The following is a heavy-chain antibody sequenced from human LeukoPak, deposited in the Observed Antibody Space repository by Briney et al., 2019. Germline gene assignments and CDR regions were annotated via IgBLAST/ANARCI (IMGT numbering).Heavy chain of an antibody. CDR3: ARPSQAAAGGKNYYYYYGMDV. J-gene: IGHJ6*02. V-gene: IGHV4-34*01. D-gene: IGHD6-13*01. Sequence: PSETLSLTCAVYGGSFSGYYWSWIRQPPGKGLEWIGEINHSGSTNYNPSLKSRVTISVDTSKNQFSLKLSSVTAADTAVYYWARPSQAAAGGKNYYYYYGMDVWGQGTTVTVSS. CDR2: INHSGST. CDR1: GGSFSGYY.